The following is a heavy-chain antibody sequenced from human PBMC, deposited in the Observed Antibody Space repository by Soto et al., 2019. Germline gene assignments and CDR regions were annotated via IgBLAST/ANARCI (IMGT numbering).Heavy chain of an antibody. Sequence: SVKVSCKASGGTFSSYAISWVRQAPGQGLEWMGGIIPIFGTANYAQKFQGRDTITADESTSTAYMELSSLRSEDTAVYYCARAEQQLVWSLDYWGQGTLVTVSS. CDR3: ARAEQQLVWSLDY. CDR2: IIPIFGTA. D-gene: IGHD6-13*01. CDR1: GGTFSSYA. J-gene: IGHJ4*02. V-gene: IGHV1-69*13.